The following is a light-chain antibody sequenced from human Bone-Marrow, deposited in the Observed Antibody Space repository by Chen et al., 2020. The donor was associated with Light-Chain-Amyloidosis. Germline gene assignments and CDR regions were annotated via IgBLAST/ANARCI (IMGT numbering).Light chain of an antibody. Sequence: SYVLTQPSSVSVAPGQTATIACGGNKIGSTSVHWYQQTPGQAPLLAVYDDSDRPSGIPERLSGSNSGNTATLTISRVEAGDEADYYCQVWDRSSDRPVFGGGTKLTVL. CDR1: KIGSTS. V-gene: IGLV3-21*02. CDR2: DDS. CDR3: QVWDRSSDRPV. J-gene: IGLJ3*02.